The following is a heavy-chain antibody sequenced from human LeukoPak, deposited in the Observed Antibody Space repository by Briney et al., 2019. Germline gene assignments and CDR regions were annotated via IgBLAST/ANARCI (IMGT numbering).Heavy chain of an antibody. Sequence: PSETLSLTCTVSGGSISSYYWSWIRQPAGKGLEWIGRIYTSGSINYNPSLKSRVTMSVDTSKNQFSLKLSSVTAADTAVYYCARGVVPAAYYYYYYMDVWGKGTTVTVSS. D-gene: IGHD2-2*01. J-gene: IGHJ6*03. CDR2: IYTSGSI. V-gene: IGHV4-4*07. CDR1: GGSISSYY. CDR3: ARGVVPAAYYYYYYMDV.